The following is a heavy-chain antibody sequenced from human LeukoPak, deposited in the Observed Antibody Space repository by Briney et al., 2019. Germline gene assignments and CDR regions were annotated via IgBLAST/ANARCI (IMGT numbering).Heavy chain of an antibody. CDR3: ARDWNCSGITRYDVFDI. Sequence: GASLKVSCKASGYTFTSYGIVWVRQAPGQGLEWMVWISTDNGKTNYAQKLQGRVTMTTDTSTTTTYMEQWSLRLDDAAVYYCARDWNCSGITRYDVFDISGQGTMVTVSA. CDR2: ISTDNGKT. V-gene: IGHV1-18*01. J-gene: IGHJ3*02. CDR1: GYTFTSYG. D-gene: IGHD2-15*01.